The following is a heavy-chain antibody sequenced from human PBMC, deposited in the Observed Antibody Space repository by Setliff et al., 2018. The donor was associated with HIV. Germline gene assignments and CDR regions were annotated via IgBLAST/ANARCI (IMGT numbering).Heavy chain of an antibody. CDR1: GGSISSGDYY. D-gene: IGHD2-2*01. V-gene: IGHV4-30-4*08. CDR3: VRGGCSSTSCYNYYYYGMDV. CDR2: IYYSGST. Sequence: PSETLSLTCTVSGGSISSGDYYWSWIRQPPGKGLEWIGYIYYSGSTYYNPSLKSRVTISVDTSKNQFSLKLSSVTAADTAVYYCVRGGCSSTSCYNYYYYGMDVWGQGTTVTVSS. J-gene: IGHJ6*02.